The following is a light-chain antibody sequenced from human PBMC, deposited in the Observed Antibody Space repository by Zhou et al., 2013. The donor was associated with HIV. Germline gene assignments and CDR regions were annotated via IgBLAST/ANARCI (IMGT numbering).Light chain of an antibody. CDR2: GAS. CDR1: QSVSSSY. CDR3: QHYGSS. J-gene: IGKJ4*01. Sequence: EIVLTQSPGTLSLSPGERATLSCRASQSVSSSYLAWYQQKPGQAPRLLIYGASTRATGIPARFSGSGSGTEFTLTISSLQSEDFAVYYCQHYGSSFGGGTKLEI. V-gene: IGKV3-20*01.